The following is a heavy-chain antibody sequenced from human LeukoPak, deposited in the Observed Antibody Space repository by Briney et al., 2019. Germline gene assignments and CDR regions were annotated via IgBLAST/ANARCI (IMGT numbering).Heavy chain of an antibody. CDR3: VKVTWTVAGPY. J-gene: IGHJ4*02. Sequence: PGGSLRLSCAASGFTFSSYAMSWVRQAPGKGLEWVSAISGSGGSTYYADSVKGRFTISRDNAKNSLYLQMNSLRAEDTALYYCVKVTWTVAGPYWGQGTLVTVSS. CDR2: ISGSGGST. CDR1: GFTFSSYA. V-gene: IGHV3-23*01. D-gene: IGHD6-19*01.